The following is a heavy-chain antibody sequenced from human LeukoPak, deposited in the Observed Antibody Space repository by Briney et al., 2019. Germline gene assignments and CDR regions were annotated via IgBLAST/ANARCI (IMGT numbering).Heavy chain of an antibody. D-gene: IGHD3-16*01. J-gene: IGHJ4*02. CDR1: GFTFSSYA. CDR2: IGGTGVRT. V-gene: IGHV3-23*01. CDR3: AKDRLGGPYFFHY. Sequence: GGSLRLSCASSGFTFSSYAMSWVRQAPGKGLEWVATIGGTGVRTYYADSVKGRFTISRDNSKNTLYMQINSLRAEDTAVYFCAKDRLGGPYFFHYWGQGTLVTVSS.